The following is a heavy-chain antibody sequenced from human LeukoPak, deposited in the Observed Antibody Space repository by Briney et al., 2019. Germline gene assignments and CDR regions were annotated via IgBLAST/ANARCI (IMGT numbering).Heavy chain of an antibody. CDR2: ISSSSSYI. J-gene: IGHJ4*02. CDR1: GFTFSSYS. V-gene: IGHV3-21*01. Sequence: GGSLRLSCAASGFTFSSYSMNWVRLAPGKGLEWVSSISSSSSYIYYADSVKGRFTISRDNAKNSLYLQMNSLRAEDTAVYYCARALRFLEWLLDYWGQGTLVTVSS. CDR3: ARALRFLEWLLDY. D-gene: IGHD3-3*01.